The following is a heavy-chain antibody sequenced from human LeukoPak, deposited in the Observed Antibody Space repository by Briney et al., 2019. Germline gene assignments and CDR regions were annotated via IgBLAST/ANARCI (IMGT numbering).Heavy chain of an antibody. D-gene: IGHD3-10*01. CDR3: ASLRGSGSYYNAPWSAYYYYYMDV. J-gene: IGHJ6*03. CDR2: INHSGST. CDR1: GGSFSGYY. V-gene: IGHV4-34*01. Sequence: PSETLSLTCAVYGGSFSGYYWSWIRQPPGKGLEWIGEINHSGSTNYNPSLKSRVTISVDTSKNQFSLKLSSVTAADTAVYYCASLRGSGSYYNAPWSAYYYYYMDVWGKGTTVTVSS.